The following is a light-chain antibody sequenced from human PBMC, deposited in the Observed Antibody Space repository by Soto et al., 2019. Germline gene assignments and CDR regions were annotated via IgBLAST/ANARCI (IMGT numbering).Light chain of an antibody. J-gene: IGKJ4*01. Sequence: EIVLTQSPGTLSLSPGERATLSCRASQSVSSSYLAWYQQKPGQAPRLLIYGASSRATDIPDRFSGSGSGTDFTLTISRLEPEDFAVYYCQQYGSSLLTFGGGTKVEIK. V-gene: IGKV3-20*01. CDR2: GAS. CDR1: QSVSSSY. CDR3: QQYGSSLLT.